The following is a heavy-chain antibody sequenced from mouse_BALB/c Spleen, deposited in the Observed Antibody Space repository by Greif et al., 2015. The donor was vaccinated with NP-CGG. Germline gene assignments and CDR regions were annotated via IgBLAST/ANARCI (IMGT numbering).Heavy chain of an antibody. J-gene: IGHJ1*01. D-gene: IGHD2-1*01. CDR1: GFNIKDTY. Sequence: VQLKDSGAELVKPGASVKLSCTASGFNIKDTYMHWVKQRPELGLEWIGRIDPANGNTKYDPKFQGKATITADTSSNTAYLQLSSLTSEDTAVYYCARYGNYVYFDVWGAGTTVTVSS. CDR2: IDPANGNT. CDR3: ARYGNYVYFDV. V-gene: IGHV14-3*02.